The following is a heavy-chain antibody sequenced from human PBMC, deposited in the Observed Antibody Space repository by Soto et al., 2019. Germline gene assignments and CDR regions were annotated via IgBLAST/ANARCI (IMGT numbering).Heavy chain of an antibody. V-gene: IGHV4-30-2*01. CDR3: ARGGDYRLRSRRVPFDI. CDR1: GGSISSGGYS. J-gene: IGHJ3*02. Sequence: PSETLSLSCAVSGGSISSGGYSWSWIRQPPGKGLEWIGYIFHSGSTYYNPSLKSRVTISVDRCKIQFSLKLSSVTAADTAVYYCARGGDYRLRSRRVPFDIWGQGTMVTFSS. CDR2: IFHSGST. D-gene: IGHD5-12*01.